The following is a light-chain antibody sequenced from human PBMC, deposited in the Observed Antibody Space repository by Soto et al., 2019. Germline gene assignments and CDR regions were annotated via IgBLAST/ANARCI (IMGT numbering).Light chain of an antibody. CDR1: NSDVGGYNY. Sequence: QSALTQPRSVSGSPGQSVTISCTGTNSDVGGYNYVSWYQQYPGKAPKLMISGVSERPSGVPDRFSGSKSGNTASLTISGLQAEDEADYYCSSYRSINTGVFGGGTKLTVL. CDR3: SSYRSINTGV. CDR2: GVS. J-gene: IGLJ2*01. V-gene: IGLV2-11*01.